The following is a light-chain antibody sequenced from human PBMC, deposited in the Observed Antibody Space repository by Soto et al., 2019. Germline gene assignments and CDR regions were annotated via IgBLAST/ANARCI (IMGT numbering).Light chain of an antibody. CDR1: SSDVGGFNY. V-gene: IGLV2-11*01. CDR2: DVT. J-gene: IGLJ3*02. Sequence: QSALTQPRSVSGSPGQSVTISCTGTSSDVGGFNYVSWYQQHPGKAPKLMIYDVTKRPSGVPDRFSGSKSGNTASLTISGLQAEDEADYYCYSYAGTDTFVFGGGTKLTVL. CDR3: YSYAGTDTFV.